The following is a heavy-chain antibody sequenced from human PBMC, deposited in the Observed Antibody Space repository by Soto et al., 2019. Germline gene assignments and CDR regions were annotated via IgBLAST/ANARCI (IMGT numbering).Heavy chain of an antibody. J-gene: IGHJ2*01. CDR2: LSASGRT. D-gene: IGHD2-8*01. V-gene: IGHV4-4*07. CDR1: GDSIGNFY. CDR3: ARGMGRYFDF. Sequence: QVHLQESGPGLVKPSETLSLTCAISGDSIGNFYWSWIRQPAGKGLESLGRLSASGRTNYSPSLRSRVTMSLDRSKNRFSLRLTSVSAADTAVYFCARGMGRYFDFWGRGTLVTVSS.